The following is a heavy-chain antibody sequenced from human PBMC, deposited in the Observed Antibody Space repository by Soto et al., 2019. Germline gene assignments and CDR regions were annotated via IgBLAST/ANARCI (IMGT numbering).Heavy chain of an antibody. Sequence: EVQLVESGGGLVQPGGSLRLSCAASGFTFSSYWMSWVRQAPGKGLEWVANIKQDGSEKYYVDSVKGRFTISRDNAKNSLYLQMNSLRAEDKAVYYCARDLVAYYDFWSGYGNWFDPWGQGTLVTVSS. J-gene: IGHJ5*02. CDR2: IKQDGSEK. D-gene: IGHD3-3*01. V-gene: IGHV3-7*03. CDR3: ARDLVAYYDFWSGYGNWFDP. CDR1: GFTFSSYW.